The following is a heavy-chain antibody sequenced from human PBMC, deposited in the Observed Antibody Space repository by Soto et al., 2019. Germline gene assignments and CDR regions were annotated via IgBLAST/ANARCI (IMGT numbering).Heavy chain of an antibody. CDR3: ARLGHCSSTSCYYGWFDP. Sequence: VGSLRLSCAASGFTFSSYWMSWVRQAPGKGLEWVANIKQDGSEKYYVDSVKGRFTISRDNAKNSLYLQMNSLRAEDTAVYYCARLGHCSSTSCYYGWFDPWGQGTLVTVSS. V-gene: IGHV3-7*03. J-gene: IGHJ5*02. CDR1: GFTFSSYW. D-gene: IGHD2-2*01. CDR2: IKQDGSEK.